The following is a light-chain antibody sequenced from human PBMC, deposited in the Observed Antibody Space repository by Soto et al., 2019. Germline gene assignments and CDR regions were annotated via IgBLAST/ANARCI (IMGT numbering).Light chain of an antibody. V-gene: IGKV1-33*01. CDR2: DAS. CDR1: QNTNNY. Sequence: DTQMTQSPSSLSASVGDRVTITCQASQNTNNYLNWYQQKPGRAPKLLIYDASNLEAGAPSRFRGSGSGTNFTFTSSRLHAEDIATYYWQHYEKLPTFGQGTRLEIK. CDR3: QHYEKLPT. J-gene: IGKJ5*01.